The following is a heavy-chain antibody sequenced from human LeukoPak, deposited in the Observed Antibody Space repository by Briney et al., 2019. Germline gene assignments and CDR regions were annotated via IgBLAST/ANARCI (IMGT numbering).Heavy chain of an antibody. V-gene: IGHV3-30*04. D-gene: IGHD3-9*01. Sequence: PGGSLRLSCAASGFTFSSYAMHWVRQAPGEGLEWVAVISYDGSNKYYADSVKGRFTISRDNSKNTLYLQMNSLRAEDTAVYYCARSILPRYFDWLLWYWGQGTLVTVSS. J-gene: IGHJ4*02. CDR1: GFTFSSYA. CDR3: ARSILPRYFDWLLWY. CDR2: ISYDGSNK.